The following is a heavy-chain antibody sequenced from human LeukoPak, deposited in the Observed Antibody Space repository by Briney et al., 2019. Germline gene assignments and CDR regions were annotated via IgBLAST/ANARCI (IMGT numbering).Heavy chain of an antibody. CDR2: INSAGSST. J-gene: IGHJ4*02. CDR1: GFTLSSYW. Sequence: GGSLRPSCAASGFTLSSYWMHWVRQAPGKGLVWVSHINSAGSSTTYADSVKGRFTISRDNARKSVYLQMNSLRADDTAVYYCARILDYSVSGPFDYWGQGTLVAVSS. CDR3: ARILDYSVSGPFDY. V-gene: IGHV3-74*01. D-gene: IGHD3-10*01.